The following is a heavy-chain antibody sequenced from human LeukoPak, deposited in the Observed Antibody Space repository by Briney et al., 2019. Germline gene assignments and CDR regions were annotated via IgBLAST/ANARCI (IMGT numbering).Heavy chain of an antibody. CDR3: TGANGDKTV. J-gene: IGHJ4*02. V-gene: IGHV3-73*01. CDR2: IRSKANNYAT. D-gene: IGHD1-26*01. CDR1: GFAFSASA. Sequence: PGGSLRLSCAVSGFAFSASAMHWVRQASGKGLEWVGRIRSKANNYATAYAASVKGRFTISRDDSKNTAYLQMNSLKTEDTSVYYCTGANGDKTVWGQGTLVTVSS.